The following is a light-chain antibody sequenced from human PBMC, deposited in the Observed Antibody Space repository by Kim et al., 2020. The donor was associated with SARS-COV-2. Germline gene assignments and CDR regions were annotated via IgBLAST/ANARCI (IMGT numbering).Light chain of an antibody. J-gene: IGLJ2*01. V-gene: IGLV3-21*04. CDR2: NDN. Sequence: SYELTQPPSVSVAPGRTATITCGGNRVGGKNVHWYQQKPGQTPVVIIYNDNDRPSGIPERFSGSNSGDTAILTISRVEAGDEADYYCHVWDTSSDHGVFGGGTQLTVL. CDR3: HVWDTSSDHGV. CDR1: RVGGKN.